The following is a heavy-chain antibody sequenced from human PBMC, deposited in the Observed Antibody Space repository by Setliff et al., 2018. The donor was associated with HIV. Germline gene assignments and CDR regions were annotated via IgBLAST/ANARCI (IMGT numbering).Heavy chain of an antibody. CDR2: INVHNGDT. D-gene: IGHD6-13*01. Sequence: ASVKVSCKASGYRFSSYGITWVRHAPGQGLEWMGWINVHNGDTKFAQRLQDRLTMTTDTSTTTAYMDLRSLRSDDTAVYYCARGLPADGYAFDLWGQGTMVTVS. CDR1: GYRFSSYG. V-gene: IGHV1-18*01. J-gene: IGHJ3*01. CDR3: ARGLPADGYAFDL.